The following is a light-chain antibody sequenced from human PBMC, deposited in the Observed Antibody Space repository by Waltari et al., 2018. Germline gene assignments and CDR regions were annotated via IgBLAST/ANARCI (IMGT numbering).Light chain of an antibody. CDR3: QQYYFTPYT. CDR1: QYISDS. J-gene: IGKJ2*01. Sequence: DIQMTQSPSSQSASVGDRVTITCRASQYISDSLAWYQQKPGKAPKLLLSAASRLTSGVPPRFSVSASGTVYTLTISSLQPDDFATYYCQQYYFTPYTFGQGTKLEIK. V-gene: IGKV1-NL1*01. CDR2: AAS.